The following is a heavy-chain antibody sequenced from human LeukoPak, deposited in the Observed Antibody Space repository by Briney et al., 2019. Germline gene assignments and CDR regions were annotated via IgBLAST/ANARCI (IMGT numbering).Heavy chain of an antibody. CDR1: GFTFSSYG. D-gene: IGHD1-26*01. Sequence: SGGSLRLSCEASGFTFSSYGMHWVRQAPGKGLEWVAFIRYDGSNKYYADSVKGRFTISRDSSKNTLYLQMNSLRAEDTAVYYCAKDLSYSGSYGLDYWGQGTLVTVSS. CDR2: IRYDGSNK. CDR3: AKDLSYSGSYGLDY. V-gene: IGHV3-30*02. J-gene: IGHJ4*02.